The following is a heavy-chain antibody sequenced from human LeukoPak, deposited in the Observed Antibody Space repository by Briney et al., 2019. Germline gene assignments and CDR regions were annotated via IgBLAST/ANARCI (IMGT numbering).Heavy chain of an antibody. Sequence: TGGSLRLSCAASGFTFSSYSMNWVRQAPGKGLEWVSSISSSSSYIYYADSVKGRFTISRDNSKNTLYLQMNNLRAEDTAVYYCAREVYVRGGFPTYYYYYSMDVWGKGTTVTVSS. D-gene: IGHD3-10*02. V-gene: IGHV3-21*01. CDR3: AREVYVRGGFPTYYYYYSMDV. CDR2: ISSSSSYI. CDR1: GFTFSSYS. J-gene: IGHJ6*03.